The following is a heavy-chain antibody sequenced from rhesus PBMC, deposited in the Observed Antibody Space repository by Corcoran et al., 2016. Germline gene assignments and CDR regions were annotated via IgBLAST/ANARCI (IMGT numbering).Heavy chain of an antibody. J-gene: IGHJ4*01. Sequence: QVQLQESGPGLVKPSETLSLTCAVSGGSISDDYYWSWIRQPPGKGLEWIGYIYGSGGGTNYNPSLNNRVTISIDTYKNQFSLKLSSVTAADTAVYYCARGEVVVATDCFDYWGQGVLVTVSS. V-gene: IGHV4-106*01. CDR2: IYGSGGGT. CDR1: GGSISDDYY. D-gene: IGHD2-21*01. CDR3: ARGEVVVATDCFDY.